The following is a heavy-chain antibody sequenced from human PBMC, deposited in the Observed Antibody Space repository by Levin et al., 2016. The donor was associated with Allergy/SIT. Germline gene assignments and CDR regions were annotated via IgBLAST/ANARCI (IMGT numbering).Heavy chain of an antibody. CDR3: AKPQSPGSTPYDY. D-gene: IGHD2-15*01. CDR2: ISYVGSNK. V-gene: IGHV3-30*18. J-gene: IGHJ4*02. Sequence: WIRQPPGKGLEWVAVISYVGSNKDYADSVKGRFTVSRDNSKNTLYLQMNSLRTEDTAVYYCAKPQSPGSTPYDYWGQGTLVTVSS.